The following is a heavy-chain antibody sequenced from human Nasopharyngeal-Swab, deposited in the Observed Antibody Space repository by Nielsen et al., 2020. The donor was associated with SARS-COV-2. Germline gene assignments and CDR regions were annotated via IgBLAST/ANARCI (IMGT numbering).Heavy chain of an antibody. V-gene: IGHV1-69*06. Sequence: RDAPGQGLEWMGGIIPIFGTANYAQKFQGRVTITADKSTSTAYMELSSLRSEDTAVYYCARRRAMVPQDAYDIWGQGTMVTVSS. CDR2: IIPIFGTA. CDR3: ARRRAMVPQDAYDI. D-gene: IGHD4/OR15-4a*01. J-gene: IGHJ3*02.